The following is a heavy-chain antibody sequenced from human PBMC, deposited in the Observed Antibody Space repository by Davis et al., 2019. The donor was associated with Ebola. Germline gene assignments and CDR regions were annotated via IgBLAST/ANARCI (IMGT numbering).Heavy chain of an antibody. Sequence: PGGSLRLSCAASGFTVSSNYMSWVRQAPGKGLEWVAVISYDGSNKYYSDSVKGRFTVSRDISKKTLYLEMYSLRTEDTALYMCASDGAYWGQGTQVTVSS. CDR1: GFTVSSNY. V-gene: IGHV3-30-3*01. D-gene: IGHD5-24*01. CDR2: ISYDGSNK. J-gene: IGHJ4*02. CDR3: ASDGAY.